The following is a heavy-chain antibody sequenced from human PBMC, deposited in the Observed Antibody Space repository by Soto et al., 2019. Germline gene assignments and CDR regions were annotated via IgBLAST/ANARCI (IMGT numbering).Heavy chain of an antibody. D-gene: IGHD6-13*01. CDR2: IWYDGSNK. CDR1: GFTFSSYG. V-gene: IGHV3-33*01. J-gene: IGHJ4*02. Sequence: QVQLVESGGGVVQPGRSLRLSCAASGFTFSSYGMHWVRQAPGKGLEWVAVIWYDGSNKYYADSVKGRFTISRDNSNNTRYLQMNSLRAEDTAVDYCARDPVSDSSSWFFDYWGQGTLVTVSS. CDR3: ARDPVSDSSSWFFDY.